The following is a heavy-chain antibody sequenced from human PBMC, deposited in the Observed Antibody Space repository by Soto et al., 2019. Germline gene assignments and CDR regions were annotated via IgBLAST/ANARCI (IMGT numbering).Heavy chain of an antibody. CDR2: IYYSGST. CDR3: ARGPPSYGDYAFDY. V-gene: IGHV4-30-4*01. D-gene: IGHD4-17*01. Sequence: SETLSLTCTVSGGSISSGDYYWSWIRQPPGKGLEWIGYIYYSGSTYYNPSLKSRVTISVDTSKNQFSLKLSSVTAADTAVYYCARGPPSYGDYAFDYWGQGTLVTVSS. CDR1: GGSISSGDYY. J-gene: IGHJ4*02.